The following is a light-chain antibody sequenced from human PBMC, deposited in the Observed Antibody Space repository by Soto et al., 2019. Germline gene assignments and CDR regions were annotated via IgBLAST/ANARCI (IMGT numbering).Light chain of an antibody. CDR3: QQYGTLPFT. V-gene: IGKV3-20*01. CDR2: GVS. Sequence: EIVLTQSPGTLSLSPGERATLSCRASQSLSNIYLAWYQQKPGQAPRVLIYGVSTRATGIPDRFSGSGSGTDFTLTISRLEPEDFAVYYCQQYGTLPFTFGPGIKVDIK. CDR1: QSLSNIY. J-gene: IGKJ3*01.